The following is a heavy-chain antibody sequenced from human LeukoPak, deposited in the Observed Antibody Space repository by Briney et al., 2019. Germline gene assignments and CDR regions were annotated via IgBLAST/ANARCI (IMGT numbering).Heavy chain of an antibody. D-gene: IGHD3-22*01. CDR2: TYYSGST. Sequence: SETLSLTCTVSGGSISSSTYYWGWIRQPPGKGLEWIASTYYSGSTYYTPSLKSRVTISVDTSKNQFSLKLSSVTAADTAVYYCARGHYYDSSGYPFWGQGTLVTVSS. V-gene: IGHV4-39*01. J-gene: IGHJ4*02. CDR1: GGSISSSTYY. CDR3: ARGHYYDSSGYPF.